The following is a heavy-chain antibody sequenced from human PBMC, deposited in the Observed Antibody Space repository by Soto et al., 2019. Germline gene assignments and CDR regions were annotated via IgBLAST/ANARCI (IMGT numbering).Heavy chain of an antibody. D-gene: IGHD3-16*01. J-gene: IGHJ5*02. CDR3: ARDKRRSVWGSSRTDRFDP. CDR1: GGSVSSGSYY. V-gene: IGHV4-61*01. CDR2: IYYSGST. Sequence: PSETLSLTCSVSGGSVSSGSYYWSWIRQPPGKGLEWIGYIYYSGSTNYNPSLKSRVTISVDTSKNQFSLKLSSVTAADTAVYYCARDKRRSVWGSSRTDRFDPWGQGTLVTVSS.